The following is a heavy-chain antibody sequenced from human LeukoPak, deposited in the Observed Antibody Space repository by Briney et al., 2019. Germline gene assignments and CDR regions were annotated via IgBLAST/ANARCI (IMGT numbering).Heavy chain of an antibody. Sequence: GGSLRLSCAASGFTFSRSDMIWVRQAPGKGLEWVSIVSASGATTYYADSVRGRFTISRDNSRATLVLQLNGLRAEDTAIYYCVKKGGSWSPRFGAWGQGILVTVSS. V-gene: IGHV3-23*01. J-gene: IGHJ5*02. D-gene: IGHD6-13*01. CDR1: GFTFSRSD. CDR2: VSASGATT. CDR3: VKKGGSWSPRFGA.